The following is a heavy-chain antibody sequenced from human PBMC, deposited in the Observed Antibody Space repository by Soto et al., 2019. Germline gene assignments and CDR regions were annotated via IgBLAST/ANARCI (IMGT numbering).Heavy chain of an antibody. Sequence: ASVKVSCKTSGYTFGHYYIHWVRQAPGQGLEWLGWLNPNGGATNYAPKFQGRVTMTHDASTSTVHMELSSLTPDDTAVYYCARFNVVRMVSAGLDFWGLGTLVTVSS. CDR3: ARFNVVRMVSAGLDF. J-gene: IGHJ1*01. CDR2: LNPNGGAT. CDR1: GYTFGHYY. D-gene: IGHD2-21*01. V-gene: IGHV1-2*02.